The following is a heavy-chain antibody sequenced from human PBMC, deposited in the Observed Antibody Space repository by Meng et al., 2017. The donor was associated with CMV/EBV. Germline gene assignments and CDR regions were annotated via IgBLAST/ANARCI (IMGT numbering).Heavy chain of an antibody. CDR1: GFTFSSYS. J-gene: IGHJ6*02. CDR2: ISSSSSYI. CDR3: ARRYLRDILVVTHYYYGMDV. V-gene: IGHV3-21*01. D-gene: IGHD2-2*01. Sequence: GGSLRLSCAASGFTFSSYSMNWVRQAPGKGLEWVSSISSSSSYIYYADSVKGRFTISRDNAKNSLYLQMNSLRAEDTAVYYCARRYLRDILVVTHYYYGMDVWGQGTTVTVSS.